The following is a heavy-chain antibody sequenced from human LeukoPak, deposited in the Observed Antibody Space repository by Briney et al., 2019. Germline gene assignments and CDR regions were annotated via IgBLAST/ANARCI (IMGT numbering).Heavy chain of an antibody. CDR2: IRYHGSNK. V-gene: IGHV3-30*02. CDR3: ARESELLD. J-gene: IGHJ4*02. D-gene: IGHD1-7*01. Sequence: GGSLRLSCVASGFTFSNYGMHWVRQAPGKGLEWLTFIRYHGSNKYYADSVKGRFTISRDNSKSTLYLQMNSLRAEDTAVYYCARESELLDWGQGTLVTVSS. CDR1: GFTFSNYG.